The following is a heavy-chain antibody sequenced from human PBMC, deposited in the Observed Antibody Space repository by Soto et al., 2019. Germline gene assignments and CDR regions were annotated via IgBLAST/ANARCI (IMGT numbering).Heavy chain of an antibody. J-gene: IGHJ4*02. Sequence: QLQLQESGSGLVKPSQTLSLTCAVSGGSISSGGYSWSWIRQPPGKGLEWIGYIYHSGSTYYNPSXXXXXXXXVXXXKXXXXXXXXSVXXXXXXVXXCXAXGGLPRYYWGQGTLVTVSS. CDR2: IYHSGST. D-gene: IGHD5-12*01. V-gene: IGHV4-30-2*01. CDR1: GGSISSGGYS. CDR3: XAXGGLPRYY.